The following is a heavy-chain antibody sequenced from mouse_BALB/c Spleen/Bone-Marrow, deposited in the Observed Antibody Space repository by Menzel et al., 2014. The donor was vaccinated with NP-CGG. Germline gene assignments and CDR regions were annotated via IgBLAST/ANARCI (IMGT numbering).Heavy chain of an antibody. D-gene: IGHD1-1*01. CDR2: ISSGGSYT. V-gene: IGHV5-6-4*01. CDR1: GFTFSSYT. CDR3: TRDPFYYGSSYAMDY. Sequence: EVQGVESGGGLVKPGGSLKLSCAASGFTFSSYTTSWVRQTPEKRLEWVATISSGGSYTYYPDSVKGRFTISRDNAKNTLYLQMSSLKSEDTAMYHCTRDPFYYGSSYAMDYWGQGTSVTVSS. J-gene: IGHJ4*01.